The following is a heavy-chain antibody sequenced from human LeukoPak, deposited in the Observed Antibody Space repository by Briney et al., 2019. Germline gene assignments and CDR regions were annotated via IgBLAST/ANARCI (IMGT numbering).Heavy chain of an antibody. J-gene: IGHJ6*04. CDR2: IYPGDSDT. D-gene: IGHD2-2*01. CDR1: GYSFTSYW. CDR3: ARTPGYCSSTSCYHYYGMDV. Sequence: GESLKISCKGSGYSFTSYWIGWVRQMPGKGLEWMGIIYPGDSDTRYSPSFQGQVTISAGKSISTAYLQWSSLKASDTAMYYCARTPGYCSSTSCYHYYGMDVWGKGTTVTVSS. V-gene: IGHV5-51*01.